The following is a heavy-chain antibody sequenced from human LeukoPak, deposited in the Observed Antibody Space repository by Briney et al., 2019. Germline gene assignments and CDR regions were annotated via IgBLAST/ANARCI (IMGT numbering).Heavy chain of an antibody. V-gene: IGHV3-23*01. CDR2: ISGSGGST. CDR3: AKDWAEMATIITLDY. J-gene: IGHJ4*02. D-gene: IGHD5-12*01. Sequence: GGSLRLSCAASGFTLSSYAMSWVRQAPGKGLEWVSAISGSGGSTYYADSVKGRFTISRDNSKNTLYLQMNSLRAEDTAVYYCAKDWAEMATIITLDYWGQGTLVTVSS. CDR1: GFTLSSYA.